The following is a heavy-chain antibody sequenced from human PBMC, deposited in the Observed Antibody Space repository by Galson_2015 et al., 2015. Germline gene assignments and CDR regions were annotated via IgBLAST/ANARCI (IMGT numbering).Heavy chain of an antibody. J-gene: IGHJ4*02. CDR1: GGAFSFYS. V-gene: IGHV4-34*01. CDR3: ARGVVGPKYSSSWNY. D-gene: IGHD6-13*01. CDR2: INHIGST. Sequence: SEAPFLTCAVYGGAFSFYSWGWIRPAPGEGPEWDWGINHIGSTNYNPSLKSRVTMSVDTSKNQFSLKLTSVTAADTAVYYCARGVVGPKYSSSWNYWGQGTLVTVSS.